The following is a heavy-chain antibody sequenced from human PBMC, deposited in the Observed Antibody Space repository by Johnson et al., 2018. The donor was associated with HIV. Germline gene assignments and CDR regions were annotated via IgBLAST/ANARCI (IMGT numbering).Heavy chain of an antibody. V-gene: IGHV3-7*01. CDR1: GFTVISNY. D-gene: IGHD7-27*01. Sequence: VQLVESGGGLIQPGKSLRLSCAASGFTVISNYMSWVRQAPGKGLEWVANIKQDGSEKYYVDSVKGRFTISRDNAKNSLYLQMNSLRVEDTAVYYCAREGGNWGRPDAFDLWGQGTRVTVSS. J-gene: IGHJ3*01. CDR3: AREGGNWGRPDAFDL. CDR2: IKQDGSEK.